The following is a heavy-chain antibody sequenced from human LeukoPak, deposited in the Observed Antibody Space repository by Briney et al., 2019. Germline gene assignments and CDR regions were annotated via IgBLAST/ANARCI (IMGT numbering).Heavy chain of an antibody. CDR2: ILGSGGGDTT. CDR3: AKEEWLGKMNYFDS. V-gene: IGHV3-23*01. J-gene: IGHJ4*02. D-gene: IGHD3-3*01. Sequence: GGSLRLSCAASGFTFASYAMSWVRLAPGKGLEWVSSILGSGGGDTTYYADSVQGRFTISRDNSKNTLFLQMYSLRAEDTAVYYCAKEEWLGKMNYFDSWGQGTLVTVSS. CDR1: GFTFASYA.